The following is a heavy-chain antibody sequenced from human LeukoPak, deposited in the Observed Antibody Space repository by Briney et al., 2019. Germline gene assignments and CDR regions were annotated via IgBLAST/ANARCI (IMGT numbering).Heavy chain of an antibody. V-gene: IGHV3-23*01. CDR2: ISGSGVST. Sequence: GGSLRLACAASGFRFSSYAMSWVRQAPGKGLEWVSAISGSGVSTYYADSVKGRFTVSRDNSKNTLYLQMNSLRAEDTAIYYCAKVAHYYGSGSYYEYYFDYWGQGTLVTVSS. CDR3: AKVAHYYGSGSYYEYYFDY. D-gene: IGHD3-10*01. CDR1: GFRFSSYA. J-gene: IGHJ4*02.